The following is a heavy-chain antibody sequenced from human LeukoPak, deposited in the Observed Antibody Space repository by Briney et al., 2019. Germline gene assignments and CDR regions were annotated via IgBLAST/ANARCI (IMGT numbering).Heavy chain of an antibody. V-gene: IGHV3-30*02. Sequence: GGSLRLSCAASEFTFSNYGMHWVRQAPGKGLEWVAFIRYDGTNKYYADSVKGRFTISRDNSKNTLYLQMNSLRAEDTAVYYCAKDRYYDSSGYYYEGIDYWGQGTLVTVSS. CDR1: EFTFSNYG. D-gene: IGHD3-22*01. CDR3: AKDRYYDSSGYYYEGIDY. CDR2: IRYDGTNK. J-gene: IGHJ4*02.